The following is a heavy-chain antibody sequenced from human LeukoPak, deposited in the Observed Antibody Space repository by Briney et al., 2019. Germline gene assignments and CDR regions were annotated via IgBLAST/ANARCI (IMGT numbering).Heavy chain of an antibody. Sequence: SETLSLTCAVYGGSFSGYYWSWIRQPPGKGLEWIGEINHSGSTNYNPSLKSRVTISVDTSKNQFSLKLSSVTAADTAVYYCARGLGRWYYYDSSGYYRKGNSFDYWGQGTLVTVSS. CDR1: GGSFSGYY. J-gene: IGHJ4*02. D-gene: IGHD3-22*01. CDR2: INHSGST. CDR3: ARGLGRWYYYDSSGYYRKGNSFDY. V-gene: IGHV4-34*01.